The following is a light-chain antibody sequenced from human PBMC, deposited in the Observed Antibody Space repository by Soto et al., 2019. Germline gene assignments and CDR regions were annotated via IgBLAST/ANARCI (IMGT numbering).Light chain of an antibody. Sequence: DIQMTQSPSTLSASVGDRVTITCRASQSIGRWLAWYQQKPGKAPKFLIYDASSLEPGVPSRFSGSGSGSEFTLTISSLQPDDFATYYCQQYDSSSPTFGQGTRWIS. CDR3: QQYDSSSPT. CDR1: QSIGRW. CDR2: DAS. J-gene: IGKJ1*01. V-gene: IGKV1-5*01.